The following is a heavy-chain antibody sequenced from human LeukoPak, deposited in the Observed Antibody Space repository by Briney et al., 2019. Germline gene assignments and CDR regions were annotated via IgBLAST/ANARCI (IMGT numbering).Heavy chain of an antibody. D-gene: IGHD3-3*01. Sequence: GGSLRLSCAASGFVFYRYAMHWVRQAPGKGLEWLAVISHDAVNKYYLESEKGRFTISRDNSKNTLYLQMNSLRAEDTAVYYCANPPLIQFLEWTYGAGRDVWGKGTTVTVSS. CDR2: ISHDAVNK. V-gene: IGHV3-30-3*01. J-gene: IGHJ6*04. CDR3: ANPPLIQFLEWTYGAGRDV. CDR1: GFVFYRYA.